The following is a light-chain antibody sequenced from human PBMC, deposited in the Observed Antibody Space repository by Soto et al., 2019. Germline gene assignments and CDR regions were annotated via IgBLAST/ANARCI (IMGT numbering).Light chain of an antibody. CDR1: SSDVGGYNY. CDR2: DAS. V-gene: IGLV2-14*01. Sequence: QSVLTQPASVSGSPGQSITISCTGTSSDVGGYNYVSWYQQQPGKAPKFMIYDASNRPSGVSSRFSGSKSGNTASLTISGLQAEDEADYYCCSYTTSNTRQIVFGTGTRSPS. CDR3: CSYTTSNTRQIV. J-gene: IGLJ1*01.